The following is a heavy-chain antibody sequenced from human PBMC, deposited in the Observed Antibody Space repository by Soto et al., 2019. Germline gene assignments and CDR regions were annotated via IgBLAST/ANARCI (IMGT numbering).Heavy chain of an antibody. CDR2: IHYSGSI. D-gene: IGHD3-22*01. CDR3: ARHLATYYQETNGYYQIDD. V-gene: IGHV4-39*01. Sequence: PSETLSLTCTVSGGSISSNSYYWGWIRQPPGKGLEWIGTIHYSGSISYNPSVKSRVTISVDTSKRFISLTLSSVTAADTAVYYCARHLATYYQETNGYYQIDDWGRGTLVTVSS. CDR1: GGSISSNSYY. J-gene: IGHJ4*02.